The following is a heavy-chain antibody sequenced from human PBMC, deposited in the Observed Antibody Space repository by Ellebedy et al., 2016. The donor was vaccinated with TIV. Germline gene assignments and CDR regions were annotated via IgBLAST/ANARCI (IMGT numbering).Heavy chain of an antibody. CDR1: GFTFSSYA. V-gene: IGHV3-23*01. J-gene: IGHJ4*02. CDR3: AKNMVRGFDY. Sequence: GESLKISCAASGFTFSSYAMSWVRQAPGKGLEWVSAISGSGGSTYYADSVKGRFTISRDNSKNTLYLQMNSLRAEDTAVYYCAKNMVRGFDYWGQGTLVTVSS. D-gene: IGHD3-10*01. CDR2: ISGSGGST.